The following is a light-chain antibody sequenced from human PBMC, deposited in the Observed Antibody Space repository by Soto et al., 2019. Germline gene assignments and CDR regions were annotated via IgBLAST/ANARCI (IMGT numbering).Light chain of an antibody. CDR1: SSDVGSYNL. V-gene: IGLV2-23*01. CDR2: EGS. Sequence: QSVLTQPASVSGSPGQSITISYTGTSSDVGSYNLVSWYQQHPGKAPKLMIYEGSKRPLGVSNRFSGSKSGNTASLTISGLQAEDEADYYCCSYAGSSTYVFGGGTQLTVL. J-gene: IGLJ3*02. CDR3: CSYAGSSTYV.